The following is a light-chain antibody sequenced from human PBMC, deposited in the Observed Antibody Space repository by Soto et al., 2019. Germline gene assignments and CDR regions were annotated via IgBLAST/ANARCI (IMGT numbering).Light chain of an antibody. Sequence: QSALTQPASVSGSPGQSITISCTGTSSDVGSYNLVSWYQRHPGKAPKLMIYEVSELPSGVSDRFSGSKSVITASLTIAGLEAEDESDYYCWAYAGSNTVLFGGGTKLTVL. V-gene: IGLV2-23*02. CDR2: EVS. J-gene: IGLJ2*01. CDR3: WAYAGSNTVL. CDR1: SSDVGSYNL.